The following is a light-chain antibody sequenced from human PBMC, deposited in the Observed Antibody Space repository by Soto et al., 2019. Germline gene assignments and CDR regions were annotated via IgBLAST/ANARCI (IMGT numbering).Light chain of an antibody. CDR3: QQYASSPLT. Sequence: EIVLTQSPGTLSLSPGERATLSCRASQSVSSSSLAWYQQKPGQAPRLLIYDTSSRATGIPDRFSGSGSGTDFTLTIGRLEPEDFAVYYCQQYASSPLTFGGGTKVDIK. V-gene: IGKV3-20*01. CDR1: QSVSSSS. CDR2: DTS. J-gene: IGKJ4*01.